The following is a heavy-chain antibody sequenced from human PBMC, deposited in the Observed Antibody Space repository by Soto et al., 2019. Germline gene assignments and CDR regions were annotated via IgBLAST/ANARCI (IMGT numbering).Heavy chain of an antibody. CDR1: GGSFSGYY. CDR2: INHSGST. CDR3: ARDKITGLFDY. D-gene: IGHD2-8*02. J-gene: IGHJ4*02. Sequence: QVQLQQWGAGLLKPSETLSLTCAVYGGSFSGYYWTWIRQPPGTGLEWIGEINHSGSTNYNPSLKSRVTISVDTTKNQVSLKLTSVTAADTSVYYCARDKITGLFDYWGQGTLFPVSS. V-gene: IGHV4-34*01.